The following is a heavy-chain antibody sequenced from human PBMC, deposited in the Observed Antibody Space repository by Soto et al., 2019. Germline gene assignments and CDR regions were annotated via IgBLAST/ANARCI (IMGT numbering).Heavy chain of an antibody. CDR2: ISYDGSNK. CDR1: GFTFSSYG. CDR3: AKVGLATAVAGPFDY. V-gene: IGHV3-30*18. J-gene: IGHJ4*02. Sequence: XGSLGLSCAASGFTFSSYGMHWVRQAPGKGLEWVAVISYDGSNKYYADSVKGRFTISRDNSKNTLYLQMNSLRAEDTAVYYCAKVGLATAVAGPFDYWGQGTLVTVSS. D-gene: IGHD6-19*01.